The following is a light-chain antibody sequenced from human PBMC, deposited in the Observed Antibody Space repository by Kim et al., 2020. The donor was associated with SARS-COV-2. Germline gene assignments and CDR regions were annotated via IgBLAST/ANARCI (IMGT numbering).Light chain of an antibody. J-gene: IGLJ3*02. V-gene: IGLV8-61*01. Sequence: GGPVTLTCGWSSGSVSTSYYPSWYQQTPGQAPRTLIYSTNTRSSGVPDRFSGSILGNKAALTITGAQADDESDYYCVLYMGSGIWVFGGGTKLTVL. CDR2: STN. CDR1: SGSVSTSYY. CDR3: VLYMGSGIWV.